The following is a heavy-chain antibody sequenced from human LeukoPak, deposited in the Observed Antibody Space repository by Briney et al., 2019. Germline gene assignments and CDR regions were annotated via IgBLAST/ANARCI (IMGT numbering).Heavy chain of an antibody. CDR1: GGSISSGGYS. V-gene: IGHV4-30-2*01. J-gene: IGHJ4*02. D-gene: IGHD1-26*01. Sequence: SETLSLTCAVSGGSISSGGYSWSWIRQPPGKGLEWIGYIYHRGSTYYNPSLKSRVTISVDRSKNQFSLKLSSVTAADTAVYYCARDGWWELPDYWGQGTLVTVSS. CDR3: ARDGWWELPDY. CDR2: IYHRGST.